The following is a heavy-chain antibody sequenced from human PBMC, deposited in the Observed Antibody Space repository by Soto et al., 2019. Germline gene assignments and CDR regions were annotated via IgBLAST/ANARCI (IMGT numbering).Heavy chain of an antibody. CDR3: ARGFIPEAYGSEDYYYMDV. V-gene: IGHV4-34*01. CDR1: GGSFSGYY. CDR2: INHSGST. Sequence: SETLSLTCAVYGGSFSGYYWSWIRQPPGKGLEWIGEINHSGSTNYNPSLKSRVTISVDTSKNQFSLKLSSVTAADTAVYYCARGFIPEAYGSEDYYYMDVWGKGTKVTVSS. J-gene: IGHJ6*03. D-gene: IGHD3-10*01.